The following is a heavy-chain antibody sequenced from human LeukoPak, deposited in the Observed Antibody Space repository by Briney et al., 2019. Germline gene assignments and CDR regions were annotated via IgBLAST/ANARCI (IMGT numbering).Heavy chain of an antibody. CDR3: VAADRG. CDR1: GFNFNISR. CDR2: INSGGTST. D-gene: IGHD6-25*01. Sequence: GGSLRLSCAASGFNFNISRMRWGRQAPGKGLVWVSRINSGGTSTSYADSVKGRFSISRDDAKNTVYLQMNSLRAGDTAVYYCVAADRGWGQGTLVTVSS. V-gene: IGHV3-74*01. J-gene: IGHJ1*01.